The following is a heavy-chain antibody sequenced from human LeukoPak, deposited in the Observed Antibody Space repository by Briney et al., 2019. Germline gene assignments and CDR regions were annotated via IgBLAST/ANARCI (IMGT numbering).Heavy chain of an antibody. CDR2: IYCIGST. J-gene: IGHJ5*02. CDR3: ARELEYCSSTSCYENWFDP. D-gene: IGHD2-2*01. V-gene: IGHV4-59*01. CDR1: GGSISSYY. Sequence: SETLSLTCTVSGGSISSYYWSWIRQPPGKGLEWIGYIYCIGSTNYNPSLKSRVTISVDTSKNQFSLKLSSVTAADTAVYYCARELEYCSSTSCYENWFDPWGQGTLVTVSS.